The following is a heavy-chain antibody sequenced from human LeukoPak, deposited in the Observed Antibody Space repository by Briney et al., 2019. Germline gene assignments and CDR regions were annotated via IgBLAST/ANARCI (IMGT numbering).Heavy chain of an antibody. D-gene: IGHD4-17*01. CDR3: ARGSYGDPKGYYNWFDP. CDR2: INHSGST. V-gene: IGHV4-34*01. J-gene: IGHJ5*02. Sequence: PSETLSLTCAVYGGSFSGYYWSWIRQPPGKGLEWIGEINHSGSTNYNPSLKSRVTISVDTSKNQFSLKLSSVTAADTAVYYYARGSYGDPKGYYNWFDPWGQGTLVTVSS. CDR1: GGSFSGYY.